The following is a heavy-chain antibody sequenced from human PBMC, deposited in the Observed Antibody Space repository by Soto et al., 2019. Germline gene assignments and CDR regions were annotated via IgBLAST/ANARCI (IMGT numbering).Heavy chain of an antibody. CDR3: AREKEYCSGGSCYNDFDY. V-gene: IGHV3-53*01. J-gene: IGHJ4*02. CDR2: IYSGGST. D-gene: IGHD2-15*01. CDR1: GFTVSSNY. Sequence: PGGSLRLSCAASGFTVSSNYMSWVRQAPGKGLEWVSVIYSGGSTYYADSVKGRFTIPRDNSKNTLYLQMNSLRAEDTAVYYCAREKEYCSGGSCYNDFDYWGQGTLVTVSS.